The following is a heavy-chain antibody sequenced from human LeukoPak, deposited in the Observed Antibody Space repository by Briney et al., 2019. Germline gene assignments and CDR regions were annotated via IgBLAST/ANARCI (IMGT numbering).Heavy chain of an antibody. CDR3: VKDAGTA. CDR1: GFTFTSYW. J-gene: IGHJ5*02. CDR2: IKKDGSEK. D-gene: IGHD2-8*02. Sequence: GGSLRLSCAASGFTFTSYWIHWVRQAPGEGLECVANIKKDGSEKYYINSVKGRFTISRDNAKNSLYLQMNSLRAEDTALYYCVKDAGTAWGQGTLVTVSS. V-gene: IGHV3-7*01.